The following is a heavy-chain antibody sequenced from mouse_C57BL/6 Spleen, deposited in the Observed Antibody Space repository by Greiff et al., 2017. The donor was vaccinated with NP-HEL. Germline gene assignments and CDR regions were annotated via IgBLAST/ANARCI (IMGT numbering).Heavy chain of an antibody. D-gene: IGHD2-1*01. CDR1: GFTFSNYW. V-gene: IGHV6-3*01. J-gene: IGHJ3*01. CDR2: IRLKSDNYAT. CDR3: TGLYYWGTWFAY. Sequence: EVMLVESGGGLVQPGGSMKLSCVASGFTFSNYWMNWVRQSPEKGLEWVAQIRLKSDNYATHYAESVKGRFTISRDDSKSSVYLKMNNVRAEDTGIYYCTGLYYWGTWFAYWGQGTLVTVSA.